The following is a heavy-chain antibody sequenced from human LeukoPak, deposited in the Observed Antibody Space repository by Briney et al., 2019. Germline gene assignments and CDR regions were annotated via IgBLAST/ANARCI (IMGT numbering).Heavy chain of an antibody. CDR1: GFTVSSNY. V-gene: IGHV3-66*01. CDR2: IYSGGST. Sequence: PGGSLRLSCAASGFTVSSNYMSWVRQAPGKGLEWVSVIYSGGSTYYADSVKGRFTISRDNSKNTLYLQMNSLRAEDTAVYYCARDMYSSGWYPTIDYWGKGTLVTVSS. J-gene: IGHJ4*02. D-gene: IGHD6-19*01. CDR3: ARDMYSSGWYPTIDY.